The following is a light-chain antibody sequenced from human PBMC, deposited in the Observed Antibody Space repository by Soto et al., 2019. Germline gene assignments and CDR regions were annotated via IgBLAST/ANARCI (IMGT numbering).Light chain of an antibody. CDR3: MQGTHWPPT. CDR2: KVS. V-gene: IGKV2-30*01. J-gene: IGKJ5*01. CDR1: HSLVYSDGNTY. Sequence: DAVMTQSPLSLSVTLGQPSSMSFSASHSLVYSDGNTYLNWFHQRPGQSPRRLIYKVSNRDPGVPDRFSGSGSGTDFTLKISRVEAEDVGVYYCMQGTHWPPTFGQGTRLEI.